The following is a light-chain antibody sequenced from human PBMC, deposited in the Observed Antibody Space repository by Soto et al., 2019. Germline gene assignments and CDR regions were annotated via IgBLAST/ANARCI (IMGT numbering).Light chain of an antibody. Sequence: QSVLTQPASVSGSPGQSITISCTGTSSDVGSYNLVSWYQQHPGKAPKLMIYEGSKRPSGVSNRFSGFKSGNTASLTISGLQAEDEADYYCCSYAGSSTSPYVFGPGTKVTVL. CDR3: CSYAGSSTSPYV. J-gene: IGLJ1*01. CDR1: SSDVGSYNL. V-gene: IGLV2-23*01. CDR2: EGS.